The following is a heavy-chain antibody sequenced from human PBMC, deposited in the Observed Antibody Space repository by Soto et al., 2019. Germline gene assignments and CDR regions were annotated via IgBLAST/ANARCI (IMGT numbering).Heavy chain of an antibody. CDR2: ISYSGNKK. J-gene: IGHJ3*02. CDR3: AKGPFIPVAGTPPGAFDM. Sequence: QVQLVESGGNVVQPGMSLRLSCAASGFIFRTYGMHWVRQSPGKGLEWVAVISYSGNKKAYADSVKGRFAISRDNSNNKLYLQIDSLTAADTAVYYCAKGPFIPVAGTPPGAFDMWGQGTMVTVSS. CDR1: GFIFRTYG. V-gene: IGHV3-30*18. D-gene: IGHD6-19*01.